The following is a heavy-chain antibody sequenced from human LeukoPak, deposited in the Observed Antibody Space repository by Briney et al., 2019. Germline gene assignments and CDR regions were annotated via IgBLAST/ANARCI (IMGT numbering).Heavy chain of an antibody. CDR2: INHSGST. CDR3: ARGGRSWTYSSSSPRHFDY. CDR1: GGSFSGYY. Sequence: SETLSLTCAVYGGSFSGYYWSWIRQPPGKGLEWIGEINHSGSTNYNPSLKSRGNISVDTAKNQFSRKLSSVTAADTAVYYCARGGRSWTYSSSSPRHFDYWGQGTLVTVSS. D-gene: IGHD6-6*01. J-gene: IGHJ4*02. V-gene: IGHV4-34*01.